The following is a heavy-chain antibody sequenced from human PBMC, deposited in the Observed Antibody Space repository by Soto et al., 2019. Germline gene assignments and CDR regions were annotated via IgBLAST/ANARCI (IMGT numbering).Heavy chain of an antibody. D-gene: IGHD1-26*01. CDR1: GGSISSGDYW. CDR3: ARQVWGDKWYFDV. Sequence: QLQLQESGPGLVKPSETLSLTCTVSGGSISSGDYWWAWIRQLPGKELEWIGIGSVYYDGTTHSNPSLKSRVIISIATSNNQFSLKLNSVTAADTALYYCARQVWGDKWYFDVWGRGTLVTVSS. CDR2: VYYDGTT. V-gene: IGHV4-39*01. J-gene: IGHJ2*01.